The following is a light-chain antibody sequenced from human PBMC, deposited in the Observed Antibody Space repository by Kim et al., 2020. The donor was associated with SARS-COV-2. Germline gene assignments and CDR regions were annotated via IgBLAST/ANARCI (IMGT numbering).Light chain of an antibody. CDR1: SLRSYY. V-gene: IGLV3-19*01. J-gene: IGLJ2*01. CDR3: NSRDSSGNQVF. Sequence: SSELTQDPAVSVALGQTVKVTCQGDSLRSYYATWYQQKPGQAPVLLIYGKNNRPSGIPDRFSGSSSGNTASLTITGAQAEDEADYYCNSRDSSGNQVFFG. CDR2: GKN.